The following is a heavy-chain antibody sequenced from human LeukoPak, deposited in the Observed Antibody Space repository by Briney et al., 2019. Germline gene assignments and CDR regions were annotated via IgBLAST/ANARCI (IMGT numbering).Heavy chain of an antibody. D-gene: IGHD3-10*01. CDR3: ARATYGSGPFDY. Sequence: GGSLRLSCAASGFTFSSYAMHWVRQAPGKGLEWVAVISYDGSNIYYADSVKGRFTISRDNSKNTLYLQMNSLRAEDTAVYYCARATYGSGPFDYWGQGTLVTVSS. CDR2: ISYDGSNI. J-gene: IGHJ4*02. V-gene: IGHV3-30-3*01. CDR1: GFTFSSYA.